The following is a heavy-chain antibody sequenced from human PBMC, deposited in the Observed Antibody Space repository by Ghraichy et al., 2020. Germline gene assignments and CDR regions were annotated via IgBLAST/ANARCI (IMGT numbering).Heavy chain of an antibody. CDR2: IYYSGST. V-gene: IGHV4-59*08. Sequence: SETLSLTCTVSGGSISSYYWSWIRQPPGKGLEWIGYIYYSGSTNYNPSLKSRVTISVDTSKNQFSLKLSSVTAADTAVYYCARHGQVGIVLLWFGEWWFDPWGQGTLVTVSS. CDR3: ARHGQVGIVLLWFGEWWFDP. D-gene: IGHD3-10*01. CDR1: GGSISSYY. J-gene: IGHJ5*02.